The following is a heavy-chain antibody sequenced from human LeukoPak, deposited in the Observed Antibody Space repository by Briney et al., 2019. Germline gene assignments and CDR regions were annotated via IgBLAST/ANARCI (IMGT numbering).Heavy chain of an antibody. CDR1: GFMFNDYA. V-gene: IGHV3-9*01. Sequence: GGSLRLSCAPSGFMFNDYALHWVRQAPGKGLEWVSSISWNSGNMYYVDSVKGRFTISRDNAKNSLSLQMNSLKPEDTALYYCAKGPGLGAGKRYLNLWGRGTLVIVSS. D-gene: IGHD6-13*01. CDR2: ISWNSGNM. CDR3: AKGPGLGAGKRYLNL. J-gene: IGHJ2*01.